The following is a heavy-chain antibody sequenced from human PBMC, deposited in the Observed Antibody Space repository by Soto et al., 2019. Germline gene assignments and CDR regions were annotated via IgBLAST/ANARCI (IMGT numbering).Heavy chain of an antibody. CDR3: ARMDPYSSGWYGDYYYYMDV. Sequence: ASVKVSCKASGGTFSSYTISWVRQAPGQGLEWMGRIIPILGIANYAQKFQGRVRITADKSTSTAYMELSSLRSEDTAVYYCARMDPYSSGWYGDYYYYMDVWGKGTTVTVSS. CDR1: GGTFSSYT. D-gene: IGHD6-19*01. V-gene: IGHV1-69*02. CDR2: IIPILGIA. J-gene: IGHJ6*03.